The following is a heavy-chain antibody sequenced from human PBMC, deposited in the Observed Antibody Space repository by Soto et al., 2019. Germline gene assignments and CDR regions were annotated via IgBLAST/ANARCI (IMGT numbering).Heavy chain of an antibody. CDR2: INPSGGST. CDR3: ARSRGALVWFDP. CDR1: GYTFTSYY. D-gene: IGHD3-10*01. Sequence: ASVKVSCKSSGYTFTSYYMHWVRQAPGQGLEWMGIINPSGGSTSYAQKFQGRVTMTRDTSTSTVYMELSSLRSEDTAVYYCARSRGALVWFDPWGQGTLVTVSS. J-gene: IGHJ5*02. V-gene: IGHV1-46*01.